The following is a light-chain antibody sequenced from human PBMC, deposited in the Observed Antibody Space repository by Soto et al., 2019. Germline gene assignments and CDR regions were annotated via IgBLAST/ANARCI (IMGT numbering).Light chain of an antibody. J-gene: IGKJ1*01. Sequence: EIVMTQSPATLSVSRGERATLSCRASQSVSNNLAWYQKKPGQAPRLLIYGASTRATGIPARFSGSGSGTEFTLTISSLQSEDFAVYYCQQYNNWWTFGQGTKVEIK. CDR1: QSVSNN. V-gene: IGKV3-15*01. CDR2: GAS. CDR3: QQYNNWWT.